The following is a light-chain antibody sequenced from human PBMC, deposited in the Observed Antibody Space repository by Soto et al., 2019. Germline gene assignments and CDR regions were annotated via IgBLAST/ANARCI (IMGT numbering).Light chain of an antibody. CDR3: QQSYATPLT. V-gene: IGKV1-39*01. Sequence: DIQMTQSPYSLSASVGDTVTITCRASQTISTYLNWYQKKAGEAPELLIYAASNLQSGVPLRFTGSGSGTDFTLTIRSLQPEDFATYYCQQSYATPLTFGGGTKVEIK. J-gene: IGKJ4*01. CDR1: QTISTY. CDR2: AAS.